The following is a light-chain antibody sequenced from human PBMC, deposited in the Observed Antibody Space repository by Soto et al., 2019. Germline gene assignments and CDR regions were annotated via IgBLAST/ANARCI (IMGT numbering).Light chain of an antibody. CDR2: GAS. CDR1: QSVSSN. J-gene: IGKJ1*01. CDR3: QQYNNWPPRT. V-gene: IGKV3-15*01. Sequence: EIVMTQSPATLSVSPGERATLSCRASQSVSSNLAWYQQKPGQAPRLLIYGASTRATGIPARFSGRVSGTEFTLTISSLQSEDFAVYYCQQYNNWPPRTFGQGTKVEIK.